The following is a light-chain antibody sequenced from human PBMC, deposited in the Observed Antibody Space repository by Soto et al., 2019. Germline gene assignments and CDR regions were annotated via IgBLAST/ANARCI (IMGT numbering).Light chain of an antibody. CDR1: SSDVGGYNY. Sequence: QSVLTQPPSASGSPGQSVSISCTGTSSDVGGYNYVSWYQQHPRKAPKLMIYEVSKRPSGVPDRFSGSKSGNTASLTVSGLQAEDEADYYCSSYAGSHMGVVFGTGTKVTVL. V-gene: IGLV2-8*01. J-gene: IGLJ1*01. CDR3: SSYAGSHMGVV. CDR2: EVS.